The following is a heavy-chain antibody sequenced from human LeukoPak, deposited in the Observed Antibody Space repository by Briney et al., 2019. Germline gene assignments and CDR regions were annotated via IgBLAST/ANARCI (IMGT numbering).Heavy chain of an antibody. V-gene: IGHV3-23*01. CDR3: AKGDTRVGYCSSTSCLQIDY. Sequence: GGSLRLSCAASGSASGFTFSSYTMNWVRQAPGKGLEWVSAISGSGGSTYYADSVKGRFTISRDNSKNTLYLQMNSLRAEDTAVYYCAKGDTRVGYCSSTSCLQIDYWGQGTLVTVSS. CDR1: GFTFSSYT. J-gene: IGHJ4*02. D-gene: IGHD2-2*01. CDR2: ISGSGGST.